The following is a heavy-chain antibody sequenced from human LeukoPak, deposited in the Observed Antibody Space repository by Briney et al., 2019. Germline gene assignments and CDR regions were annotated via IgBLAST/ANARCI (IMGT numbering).Heavy chain of an antibody. D-gene: IGHD3-16*01. V-gene: IGHV3-21*01. J-gene: IGHJ4*02. Sequence: GGSLRLSCAASGFTFSSYSMNWVRQAPGKGLEWVSSISSSSSYIYYADSVKGRFTISRDNAKNSLYLQMNSLRAEDTAVYYCAKEHWANYYFDYWGQGTLVTVSS. CDR3: AKEHWANYYFDY. CDR1: GFTFSSYS. CDR2: ISSSSSYI.